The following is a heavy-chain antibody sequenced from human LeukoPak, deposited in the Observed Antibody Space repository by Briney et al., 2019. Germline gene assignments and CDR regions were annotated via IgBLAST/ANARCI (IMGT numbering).Heavy chain of an antibody. CDR1: GGSISGYY. J-gene: IGHJ4*02. Sequence: SETLSLTCTVSGGSISGYYWSWIRQPPGRGLECIGYIYYSGSTNYNPSLKSRVTISVDTSRNQFSLKLTSVTAADTAVYYCAKVSDRDSSGYYWGFEYWGQGTLVTVSS. CDR2: IYYSGST. D-gene: IGHD3-22*01. CDR3: AKVSDRDSSGYYWGFEY. V-gene: IGHV4-59*08.